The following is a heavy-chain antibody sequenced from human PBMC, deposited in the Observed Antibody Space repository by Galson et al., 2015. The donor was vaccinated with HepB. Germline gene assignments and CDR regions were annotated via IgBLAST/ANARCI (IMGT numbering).Heavy chain of an antibody. J-gene: IGHJ4*02. CDR3: ARVPGMVGASTPIDY. CDR1: GFTFSTYS. Sequence: SLRLSCAASGFTFSTYSLNWVRQAPGQGLEWVSSISSSSTYIYYADSVRGRFTISRDNAKNSVSLQMNSLRAEDTAVYYCARVPGMVGASTPIDYWGQGTPVTVSS. V-gene: IGHV3-21*01. CDR2: ISSSSTYI. D-gene: IGHD1-26*01.